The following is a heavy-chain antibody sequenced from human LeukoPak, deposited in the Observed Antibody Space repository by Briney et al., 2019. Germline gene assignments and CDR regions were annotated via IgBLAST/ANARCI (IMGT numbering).Heavy chain of an antibody. J-gene: IGHJ5*02. CDR2: IYGDGTT. D-gene: IGHD2-15*01. V-gene: IGHV3-53*01. CDR1: GFTVSNDY. CDR3: ANEAPLGYCSGGSCYH. Sequence: GGSLRLSCAASGFTVSNDYMAWVRQAPGRGLEWVSLIYGDGTTFYTDSVKGRFTISRDNSKNTLYLQMNSLRAEDTAVYYCANEAPLGYCSGGSCYHWGQGTLVTVSS.